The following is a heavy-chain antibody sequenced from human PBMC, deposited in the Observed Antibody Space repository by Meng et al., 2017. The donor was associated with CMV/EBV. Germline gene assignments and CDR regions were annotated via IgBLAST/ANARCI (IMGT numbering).Heavy chain of an antibody. D-gene: IGHD6-13*01. V-gene: IGHV2-70*12. J-gene: IGHJ5*02. CDR1: GFSLTTNSRMC. Sequence: SGPTLVKPTQTLTLTCTFSGFSLTTNSRMCVSWVRQPPGKALEWLAVIDWDDNKYYSTSLKTRLTITKDTSKNQVVLTMTNMDPVDTATYYCAHSSGYSSYFDPWGQGTLVTVSS. CDR2: IDWDDNK. CDR3: AHSSGYSSYFDP.